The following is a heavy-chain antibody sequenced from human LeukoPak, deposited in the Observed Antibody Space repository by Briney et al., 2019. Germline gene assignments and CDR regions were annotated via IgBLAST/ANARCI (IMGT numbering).Heavy chain of an antibody. Sequence: SETLSLSCTVSGGSISSYYWSWIRQSPGKGLEWIGYIYYSGSTNYNPSLKSRVTISVDTSKNQFSLKLSSVTAADTAVYYCARDAGYCSGGSCYLGLYYYYGMDVWGQGTTVTVSS. V-gene: IGHV4-59*01. D-gene: IGHD2-15*01. CDR1: GGSISSYY. CDR2: IYYSGST. CDR3: ARDAGYCSGGSCYLGLYYYYGMDV. J-gene: IGHJ6*02.